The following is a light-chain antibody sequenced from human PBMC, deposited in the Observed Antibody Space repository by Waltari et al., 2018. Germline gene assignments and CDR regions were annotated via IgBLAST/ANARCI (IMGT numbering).Light chain of an antibody. Sequence: DIQMTQSPSTLSASVGDRVIFSCRTSQSISKWLAWYQQKPGKAPKLLIHKASTLESGVPSRFSGSGSGTEFTLTISSLQPEDFATYYCQQYNSYSLLSFGGGTKVEIK. CDR3: QQYNSYSLLS. CDR1: QSISKW. J-gene: IGKJ4*01. V-gene: IGKV1-5*03. CDR2: KAS.